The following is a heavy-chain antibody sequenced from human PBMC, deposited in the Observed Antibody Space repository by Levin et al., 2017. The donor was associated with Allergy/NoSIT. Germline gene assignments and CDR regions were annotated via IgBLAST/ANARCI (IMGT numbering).Heavy chain of an antibody. CDR2: ISGSGGST. J-gene: IGHJ5*02. Sequence: GESLKISCAASGFTFSSYAMSWVRQAPGKGLEWVSAISGSGGSTYYADSVKGRFTISRDNSKNTLYLQMNSLRAEDTAVYYCAKGNDFWSGYYLFDPWGQGTLVTVSS. CDR1: GFTFSSYA. CDR3: AKGNDFWSGYYLFDP. V-gene: IGHV3-23*01. D-gene: IGHD3-3*01.